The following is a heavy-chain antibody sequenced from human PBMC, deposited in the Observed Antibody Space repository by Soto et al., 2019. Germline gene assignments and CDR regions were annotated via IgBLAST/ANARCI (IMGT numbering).Heavy chain of an antibody. D-gene: IGHD6-13*01. V-gene: IGHV3-9*01. J-gene: IGHJ3*02. Sequence: EVQLVESGGGLVQPGRSLRLSCAASGFTFDDYAMHWVRQAPGKGLEWVSGISWNSGSIGYADSVKGRFTISRDNAKNSLHLQMNSLRAEDTALYYCAKEKQQLVRDLFGAFDIWGQGTMVTVSS. CDR3: AKEKQQLVRDLFGAFDI. CDR2: ISWNSGSI. CDR1: GFTFDDYA.